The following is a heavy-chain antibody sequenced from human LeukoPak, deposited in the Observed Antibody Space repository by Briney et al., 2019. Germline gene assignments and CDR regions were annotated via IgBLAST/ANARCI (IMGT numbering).Heavy chain of an antibody. J-gene: IGHJ4*02. CDR2: INRRGHT. D-gene: IGHD2-21*02. Sequence: GGSLRLSCAASGFTFDRFTIHWVRQTPGKGLEWVPLINRRGHTFYADSVKGRFTISRGNSRNSVFLQMNSLRPEDTALYHCAKEVDCPSDCLFFHSWGQGTLVTVSS. CDR3: AKEVDCPSDCLFFHS. V-gene: IGHV3-43*01. CDR1: GFTFDRFT.